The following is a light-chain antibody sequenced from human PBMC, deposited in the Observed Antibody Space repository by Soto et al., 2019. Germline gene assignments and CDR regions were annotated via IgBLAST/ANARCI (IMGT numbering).Light chain of an antibody. CDR1: SSDVGYYNY. V-gene: IGLV2-14*01. J-gene: IGLJ3*02. Sequence: QSALTQPASVSGCPGQSITISCAGTSSDVGYYNYVSWYQQHPGKAPKLMIYEVSNRPSGVSSRFSGSKSGSTASLIISGLQAEDEADYYCTSYTGTSTPWVFGGGTKVTVL. CDR3: TSYTGTSTPWV. CDR2: EVS.